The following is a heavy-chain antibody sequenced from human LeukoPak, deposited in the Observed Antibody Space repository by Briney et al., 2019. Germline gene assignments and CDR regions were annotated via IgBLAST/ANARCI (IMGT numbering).Heavy chain of an antibody. CDR3: ARADSTYKHAFDI. J-gene: IGHJ3*02. CDR1: GDSVSRNSIS. V-gene: IGHV6-1*01. CDR2: TYFKSKWYN. D-gene: IGHD1-14*01. Sequence: SQTLSLTCGISGDSVSRNSISWNWISQSPSRGLEWLGRTYFKSKWYNDYAVSVKGRITINPDTSKNQFSLQLNSVTPEDTAVYYCARADSTYKHAFDIWGQETLVTVSS.